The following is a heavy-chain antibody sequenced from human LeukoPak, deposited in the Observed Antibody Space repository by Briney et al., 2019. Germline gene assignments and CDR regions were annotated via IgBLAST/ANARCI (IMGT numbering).Heavy chain of an antibody. CDR2: IYYSGST. CDR3: AREAEGLRYFDWLFYFDY. Sequence: SETLSLTCTVSGGSISSYYWSWIRQPPGKGLEWIGYIYYSGSTNYNPSLKSRVTISVDTSKNQFSLKLSSVTAADTAVYYCAREAEGLRYFDWLFYFDYWGQGTLVTVSS. D-gene: IGHD3-9*01. J-gene: IGHJ4*02. V-gene: IGHV4-59*12. CDR1: GGSISSYY.